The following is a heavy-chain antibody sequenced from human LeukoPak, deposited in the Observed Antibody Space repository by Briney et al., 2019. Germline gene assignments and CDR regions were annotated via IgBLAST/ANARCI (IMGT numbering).Heavy chain of an antibody. CDR3: ARVVGNWFDP. CDR2: ISGSGGST. D-gene: IGHD2-15*01. J-gene: IGHJ5*02. CDR1: GFTFSSYG. Sequence: GGSLRLSRAASGFTFSSYGMSWVRQAPGKGLEWVSAISGSGGSTYYADSVKGRFTISRDKSKNTLYLQMNSLRAEDTAVYYCARVVGNWFDPWGQGTLVTVSS. V-gene: IGHV3-23*01.